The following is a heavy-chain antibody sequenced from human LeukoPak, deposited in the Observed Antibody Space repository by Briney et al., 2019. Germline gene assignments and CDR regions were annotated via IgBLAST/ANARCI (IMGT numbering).Heavy chain of an antibody. V-gene: IGHV3-7*01. CDR2: IKEDGSDN. CDR3: ARQRYSDY. Sequence: GGSLRLSCAASGFTFSRYWMTWVRQAPGKGLEWVANIKEDGSDNSYVESVKGRFSISRDNAKNSLYLQLNSVRAEDPAVYFCARQRYSDYWGQGTLVTVSS. D-gene: IGHD1-1*01. CDR1: GFTFSRYW. J-gene: IGHJ4*02.